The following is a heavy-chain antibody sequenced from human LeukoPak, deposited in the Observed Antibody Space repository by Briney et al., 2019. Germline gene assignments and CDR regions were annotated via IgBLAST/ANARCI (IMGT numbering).Heavy chain of an antibody. CDR2: ISSSSSYI. Sequence: GGSLRLSCAASGFTFSSYNMNWVRQAPGKGLEWVSSISSSSSYIYYADSVKGRFTISRDNAKNSLYLQMNSLRAEDTAVYYCAREWWGTLYYDSSGYYFDYWGQGTLVTVSS. CDR3: AREWWGTLYYDSSGYYFDY. J-gene: IGHJ4*02. D-gene: IGHD3-22*01. V-gene: IGHV3-21*01. CDR1: GFTFSSYN.